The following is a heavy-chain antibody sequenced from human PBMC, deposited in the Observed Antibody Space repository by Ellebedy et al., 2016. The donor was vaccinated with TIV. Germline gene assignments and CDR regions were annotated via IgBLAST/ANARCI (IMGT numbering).Heavy chain of an antibody. V-gene: IGHV1-46*04. CDR3: ARARGVIAENFDF. D-gene: IGHD3-10*01. CDR2: INPSGGST. CDR1: GNTFTSYY. Sequence: AASVKVSCKASGNTFTSYYMHWVRQAPGQGLEWMGIINPSGGSTTYAQKLQGRVTMTRDTSTSTVYMELSSLRSEDTAVFYCARARGVIAENFDFWGQGTLVTVSS. J-gene: IGHJ4*02.